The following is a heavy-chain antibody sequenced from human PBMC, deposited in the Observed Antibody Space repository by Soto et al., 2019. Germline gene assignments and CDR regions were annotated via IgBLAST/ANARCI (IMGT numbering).Heavy chain of an antibody. J-gene: IGHJ4*02. CDR3: AKEGGLSGSYYISSSYYFDY. V-gene: IGHV3-30*18. D-gene: IGHD1-26*01. CDR2: ISYDGSNT. CDR1: GFTFSSYG. Sequence: GGSLRLSCVASGFTFSSYGMHWVRQAPGKGLEWVAIISYDGSNTYYADSVKGRFTISRDNSKNTLYLQMNSLRAEDTSVYYCAKEGGLSGSYYISSSYYFDYWGQGALVTVSS.